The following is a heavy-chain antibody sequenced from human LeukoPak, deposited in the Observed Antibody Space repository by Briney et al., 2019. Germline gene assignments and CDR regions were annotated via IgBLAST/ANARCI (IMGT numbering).Heavy chain of an antibody. J-gene: IGHJ6*03. V-gene: IGHV3-48*01. D-gene: IGHD2-2*01. Sequence: PGETVRLSCSAFGFTFSSYSMNWVRQAPGKGLEWVSYISSSSSTIYYADSVKGRFTISRDNAKNSLYLQMNSLRAEDTAVYYCARLPVVPAAIIYYYYYYMDVWGKGTTVTVSS. CDR3: ARLPVVPAAIIYYYYYYMDV. CDR2: ISSSSSTI. CDR1: GFTFSSYS.